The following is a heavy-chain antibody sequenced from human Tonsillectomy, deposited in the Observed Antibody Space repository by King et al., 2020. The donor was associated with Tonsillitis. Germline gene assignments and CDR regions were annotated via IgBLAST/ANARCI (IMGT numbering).Heavy chain of an antibody. CDR2: MSDDGSNK. Sequence: VQLVESGGGVDQPGRSLRLSCTASGFPLSSYGMHWVRQAPGKGLEWVAVMSDDGSNKDYADSVKGRFTISRDTSKNMLYLQMHSLRAEDTAVYYCASEGYNILALDKWGQGTLVTVSS. D-gene: IGHD3-9*01. CDR3: ASEGYNILALDK. J-gene: IGHJ4*02. V-gene: IGHV3-30-3*01. CDR1: GFPLSSYG.